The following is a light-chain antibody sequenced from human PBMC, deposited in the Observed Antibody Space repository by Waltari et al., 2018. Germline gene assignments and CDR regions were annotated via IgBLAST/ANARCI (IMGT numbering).Light chain of an antibody. CDR2: RAS. J-gene: IGKJ5*01. V-gene: IGKV3-15*01. CDR3: QQYNNWIT. Sequence: EIVMTQSPATLSVSPGERATLSCRASQSVSSNLAWYQPKPGQAPRLLIHRASTRATGIPARFSGSGSGTEFTLTISSLQSEDFAVYYCQQYNNWITFGQGTRLEIK. CDR1: QSVSSN.